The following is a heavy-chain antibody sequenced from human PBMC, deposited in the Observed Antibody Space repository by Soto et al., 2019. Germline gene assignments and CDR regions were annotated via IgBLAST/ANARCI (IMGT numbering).Heavy chain of an antibody. D-gene: IGHD3-22*01. CDR1: GYTFTSYA. CDR2: INAGNGNT. J-gene: IGHJ4*02. V-gene: IGHV1-3*05. CDR3: ARRSGYYLIDDY. Sequence: QVQLVQSGAEEKKPGASVKVSCKASGYTFTSYAMHWVRQAPGQRLEWMGWINAGNGNTKYSQKFQGRVTITRDTSASTAYMELSSLRSEGTAVYYCARRSGYYLIDDYWGQGTLVTVSS.